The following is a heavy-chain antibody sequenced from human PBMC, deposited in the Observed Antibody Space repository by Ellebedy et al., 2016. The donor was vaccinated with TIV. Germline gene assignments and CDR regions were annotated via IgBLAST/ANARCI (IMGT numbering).Heavy chain of an antibody. Sequence: GGSLRLSCAASGFTFSNYAMSWVRQAPGKGLEWVSTISGSGGSTYYADSVKGRFTISRDNSKNTLYLQMNSLRAEDTAVYYCVKDGGSGSYYKDYYYYGMDVWGQGTTVTVSS. CDR3: VKDGGSGSYYKDYYYYGMDV. V-gene: IGHV3-23*01. J-gene: IGHJ6*02. CDR2: ISGSGGST. CDR1: GFTFSNYA. D-gene: IGHD3-10*01.